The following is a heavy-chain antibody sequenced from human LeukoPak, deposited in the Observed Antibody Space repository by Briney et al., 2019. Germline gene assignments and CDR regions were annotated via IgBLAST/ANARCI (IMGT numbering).Heavy chain of an antibody. V-gene: IGHV5-51*01. Sequence: GESLKISCKGSGYSFTSYWIGWVRQMPGKGLEWMGIIYPGDSDTRYSPSFQGQVTISADKSISTAYLQWSSLKASDTAMYYCARRGYCSGGSCYSGYYYGMDVWGQGTTVTVSS. CDR1: GYSFTSYW. CDR3: ARRGYCSGGSCYSGYYYGMDV. CDR2: IYPGDSDT. J-gene: IGHJ6*02. D-gene: IGHD2-15*01.